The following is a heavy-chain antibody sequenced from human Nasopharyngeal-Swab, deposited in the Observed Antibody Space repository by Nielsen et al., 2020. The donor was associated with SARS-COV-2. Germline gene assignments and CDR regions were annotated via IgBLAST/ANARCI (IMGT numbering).Heavy chain of an antibody. J-gene: IGHJ6*03. CDR2: IYYSGST. CDR3: ARERGRGGIWNYYYYYMDV. D-gene: IGHD3-10*01. CDR1: GGPISSSSYY. Sequence: SETLSLTCTVSGGPISSSSYYWGWIRQPPGKGLEWIGSIYYSGSTYYNPSLKSQVTISVDTSKNQFSLKLSSVTAADTAVYYCARERGRGGIWNYYYYYMDVWGKGTTVTVSS. V-gene: IGHV4-39*07.